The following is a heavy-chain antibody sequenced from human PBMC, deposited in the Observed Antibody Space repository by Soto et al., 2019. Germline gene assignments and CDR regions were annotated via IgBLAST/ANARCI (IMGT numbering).Heavy chain of an antibody. CDR1: GGTSSSYA. J-gene: IGHJ4*02. D-gene: IGHD4-4*01. CDR2: IIPILDTT. Sequence: QVQVVQSGAEVKKPGSSVRVSCKASGGTSSSYAITWMRQAPGQGLEWMGGIIPILDTTDYAQKFQGRVTLTADESASTVYMELSSLTSEDTAVYYCASGGTTVNRRFDFCGQGTLVTVSS. V-gene: IGHV1-69*01. CDR3: ASGGTTVNRRFDF.